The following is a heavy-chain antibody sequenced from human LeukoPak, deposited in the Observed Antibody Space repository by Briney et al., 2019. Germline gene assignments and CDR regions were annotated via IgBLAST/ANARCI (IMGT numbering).Heavy chain of an antibody. CDR3: ARVVDTHSDY. CDR1: GFTFSSYW. CDR2: IKSDGSTT. V-gene: IGHV3-74*01. D-gene: IGHD5-18*01. Sequence: GGSLRLSCAASGFTFSSYWMHWVRQAPGKGLVWVSRIKSDGSTTTYADSVKGRFTISRDNAKNTLYLHMNSLRAEDTAVYYCARVVDTHSDYWGQGTLVTVSS. J-gene: IGHJ4*02.